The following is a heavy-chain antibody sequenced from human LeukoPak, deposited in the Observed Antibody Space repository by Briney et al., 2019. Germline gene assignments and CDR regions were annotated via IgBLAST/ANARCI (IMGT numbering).Heavy chain of an antibody. D-gene: IGHD3-10*01. CDR1: GGSISTYY. V-gene: IGHV4-59*01. CDR2: IYYSGST. J-gene: IGHJ4*02. Sequence: SETLSLTCTVSGGSISTYYWSWIRRPPGKGLEWIGYIYYSGSTNYNPSLKSRVTISVDTSKNQFSLKLSSVTAADTAVYYCARTIPGRWYFDYWGQGTLVTVSS. CDR3: ARTIPGRWYFDY.